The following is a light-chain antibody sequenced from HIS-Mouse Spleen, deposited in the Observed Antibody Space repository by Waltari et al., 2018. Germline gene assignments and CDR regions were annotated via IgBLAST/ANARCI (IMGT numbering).Light chain of an antibody. V-gene: IGKV3-20*01. CDR2: GAS. CDR3: QQYGSSPPVT. Sequence: EIVFTQSPGTLSLSPGERATLSCRASQSVSSSYLAWYQQKPGQAPRLLIYGASSRATGIPDRFSGSGSGTDFTLTISRLEPEDFAVYYCQQYGSSPPVTFGQGTRLEIK. CDR1: QSVSSSY. J-gene: IGKJ5*01.